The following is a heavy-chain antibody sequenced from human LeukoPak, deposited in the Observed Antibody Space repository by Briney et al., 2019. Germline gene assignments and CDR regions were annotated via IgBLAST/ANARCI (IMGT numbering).Heavy chain of an antibody. J-gene: IGHJ5*02. CDR1: GYTFTSYY. CDR2: INPSGGST. Sequence: ASVEVSCKASGYTFTSYYMHWVRQAPGQGLEWMGIINPSGGSTSYAQKFQGRVTMTRDTSTSTVSMELSSLRSEDTAVYYCARGGVLRYFDWYMGFDPWGQGTLVTVSS. CDR3: ARGGVLRYFDWYMGFDP. D-gene: IGHD3-9*01. V-gene: IGHV1-46*01.